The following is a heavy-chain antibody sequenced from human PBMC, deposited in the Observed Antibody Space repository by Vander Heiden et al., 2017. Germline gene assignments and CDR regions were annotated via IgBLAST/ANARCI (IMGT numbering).Heavy chain of an antibody. CDR3: AIAYGDYVGGMDV. D-gene: IGHD4-17*01. CDR2: IGTTGDT. Sequence: EVQLVESGGGLVQPGGSLRRSCAASGFTFSSYDMHWVRQATGKGLEWVSAIGTTGDTYYPGSVKGRFTISRENAKNSLYLQMNSLRAGDTAVYYCAIAYGDYVGGMDVWGQGTTVTVSS. V-gene: IGHV3-13*01. J-gene: IGHJ6*02. CDR1: GFTFSSYD.